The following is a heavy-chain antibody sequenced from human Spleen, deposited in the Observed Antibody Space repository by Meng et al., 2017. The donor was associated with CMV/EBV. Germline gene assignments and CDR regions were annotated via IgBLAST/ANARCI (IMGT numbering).Heavy chain of an antibody. CDR1: GGTFSSYT. CDR2: IIPILGIA. D-gene: IGHD2-2*02. CDR3: ARDRTGDCSSTSCYNYYYYYGMGV. V-gene: IGHV1-69*04. J-gene: IGHJ6*02. Sequence: SVKVSCKASGGTFSSYTISWVRQAPGQGLEWMGRIIPILGIANYAQKFQGRVTITADKSTSTAYMELSSLRSEDTAVYYCARDRTGDCSSTSCYNYYYYYGMGVWGQGTTVTVSS.